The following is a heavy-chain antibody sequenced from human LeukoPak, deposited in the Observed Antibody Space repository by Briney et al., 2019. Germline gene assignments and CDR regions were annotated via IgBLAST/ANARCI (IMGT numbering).Heavy chain of an antibody. V-gene: IGHV3-23*01. CDR2: ITSGGGTT. Sequence: PGGSLRLSCAASGFTFSIYAMTWVRRAPGEGLEWISTITSGGGTTYSADSVKGRFTISRDNSKNTLYLQMNSLRAEDTAVYYCAKGRGQLYNFDYWGQGALVTVSS. D-gene: IGHD1-1*01. J-gene: IGHJ4*02. CDR1: GFTFSIYA. CDR3: AKGRGQLYNFDY.